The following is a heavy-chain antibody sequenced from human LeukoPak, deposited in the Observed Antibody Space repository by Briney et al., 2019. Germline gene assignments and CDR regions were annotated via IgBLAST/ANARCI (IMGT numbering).Heavy chain of an antibody. J-gene: IGHJ4*02. CDR1: GFTFSSYG. CDR2: IWYDGSNK. V-gene: IGHV3-33*01. CDR3: AREDSKLDYYDSSGQDY. D-gene: IGHD3-22*01. Sequence: VGSLRLSCAASGFTFSSYGMHWVRQAPGKGLEWVAVIWYDGSNKYYADSVKGRFTISRDNSKNTLYLQMNSLRAEDTAVYYCAREDSKLDYYDSSGQDYWGQGTLVTVSS.